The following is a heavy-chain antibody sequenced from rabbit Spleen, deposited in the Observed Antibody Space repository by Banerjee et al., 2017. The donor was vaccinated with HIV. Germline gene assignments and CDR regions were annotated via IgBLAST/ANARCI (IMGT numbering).Heavy chain of an antibody. Sequence: QEPLAESGGDLVKPEGSLALTCTASGFSFSSSYYMYWVRQAPGRGLEWIGCIFSTCGITWYASWAKGRFTISKTSSTTVTLQMTSLTDADTATYFCATRNYENVVYAYDLWGPGTLVTVS. CDR1: GFSFSSSYY. J-gene: IGHJ4*01. CDR2: IFSTCGIT. D-gene: IGHD6-1*01. CDR3: ATRNYENVVYAYDL. V-gene: IGHV1S45*01.